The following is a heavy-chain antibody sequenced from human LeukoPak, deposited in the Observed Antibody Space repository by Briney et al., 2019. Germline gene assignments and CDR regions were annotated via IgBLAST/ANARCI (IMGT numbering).Heavy chain of an antibody. D-gene: IGHD2-2*01. CDR3: ARSRYCSSTSCYPNWFDP. J-gene: IGHJ5*02. Sequence: GGSLRLSCAASGFTFNTYWMSWVRQAPGKGLEWVANIRQDGSEKYYVDSVKGRFTISRDNAKNSLYLQMDSLRAEDTAVYYCARSRYCSSTSCYPNWFDPWGQGTLVTVSS. CDR1: GFTFNTYW. CDR2: IRQDGSEK. V-gene: IGHV3-7*01.